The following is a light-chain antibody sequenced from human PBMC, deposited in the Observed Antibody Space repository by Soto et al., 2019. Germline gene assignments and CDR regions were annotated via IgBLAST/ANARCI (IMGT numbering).Light chain of an antibody. J-gene: IGKJ5*01. CDR2: CAS. Sequence: EIVLTQSPGTLCLSPGERATLACRASQSVSSPYLIWYQQKPGQAPRLLVYCASSRATGVPDRFSGGRSGTDFTLTISSLQSEDFAVYYCQQYNSWPPITFGLGTRLEIK. V-gene: IGKV3-20*01. CDR3: QQYNSWPPIT. CDR1: QSVSSPY.